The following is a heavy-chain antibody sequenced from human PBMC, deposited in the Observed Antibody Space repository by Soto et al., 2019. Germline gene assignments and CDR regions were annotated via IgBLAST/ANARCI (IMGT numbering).Heavy chain of an antibody. V-gene: IGHV3-48*02. CDR1: GFTFSSYS. CDR3: AGGGGAFGDGGYYYYYYGMDV. D-gene: IGHD3-16*01. CDR2: ISSSSSTI. Sequence: EVQLVESGGGLVQPGGSLRLSCAASGFTFSSYSMNWVRQAPGKGLEWVSYISSSSSTIYYADSVKGRFTISRDNAKNSLYRRMSSLRDEDTAVYSCAGGGGAFGDGGYYYYYYGMDVWGQGTTVTVSS. J-gene: IGHJ6*02.